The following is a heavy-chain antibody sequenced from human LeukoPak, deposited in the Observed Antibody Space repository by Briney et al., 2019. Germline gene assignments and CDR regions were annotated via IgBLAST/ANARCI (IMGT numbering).Heavy chain of an antibody. D-gene: IGHD3-22*01. V-gene: IGHV3-7*03. J-gene: IGHJ6*03. Sequence: GGSLRLPCAASGFTFSSYWMSWVRQAPGKGLEWVANIKQDGSEKYYVDSVKGRFTISRDNAKNSLYLQMNSLRSEDTAVYYCARSSGYYSSLFYMHVWGKGTTVTVSS. CDR1: GFTFSSYW. CDR2: IKQDGSEK. CDR3: ARSSGYYSSLFYMHV.